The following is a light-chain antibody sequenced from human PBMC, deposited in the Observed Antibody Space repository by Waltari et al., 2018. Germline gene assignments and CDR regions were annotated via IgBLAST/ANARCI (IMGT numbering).Light chain of an antibody. CDR1: QRLTTTS. CDR3: QQYDTMPHT. CDR2: GAS. J-gene: IGKJ2*01. V-gene: IGKV3-20*01. Sequence: ENVLTQSPGTVSLSPGERATLSCRASQRLTTTSLAWYQAKPGPAPRLLIYGASSRAAGVPKRFSGSGSGTEFTLIISSVAPEDFAVFYCQQYDTMPHTFGQGTKLEIK.